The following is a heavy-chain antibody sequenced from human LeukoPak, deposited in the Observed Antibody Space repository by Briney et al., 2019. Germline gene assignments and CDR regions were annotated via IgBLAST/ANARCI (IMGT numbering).Heavy chain of an antibody. CDR1: GFTFSSYW. CDR2: IKQDGSEK. D-gene: IGHD3/OR15-3a*01. CDR3: AKDRTGYPNYFDY. J-gene: IGHJ4*02. Sequence: GGSLRLSCAASGFTFSSYWMSWVRQAPGKGLEWVANIKQDGSEKYYVDSVKGRFTISRDNAKNSLYLQMNSLRAEDTAVYYCAKDRTGYPNYFDYWGQGTLVTVSS. V-gene: IGHV3-7*01.